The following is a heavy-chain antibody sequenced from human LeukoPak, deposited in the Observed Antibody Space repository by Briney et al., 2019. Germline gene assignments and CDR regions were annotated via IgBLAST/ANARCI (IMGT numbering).Heavy chain of an antibody. V-gene: IGHV3-23*01. CDR1: GFTFSSYA. CDR3: AGDVPAYYYDSSGYTDAFDI. Sequence: GGSLRLFCAASGFTFSSYAISWVRQAPGKGLEWVSAISGSGGSTYYADSVKGRFTISRDNSKNTLYLQMNSLRAEETAVYYDAGDVPAYYYDSSGYTDAFDIWGQGTMVTVSS. CDR2: ISGSGGST. D-gene: IGHD3-22*01. J-gene: IGHJ3*02.